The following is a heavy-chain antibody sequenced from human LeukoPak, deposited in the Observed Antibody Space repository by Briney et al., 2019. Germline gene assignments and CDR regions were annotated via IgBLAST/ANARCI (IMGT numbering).Heavy chain of an antibody. Sequence: SVKVSCKASGYSFTSYGISWVRQAPGQGLEWMGWISAYNNYTKYSEKFQGRVTMTTDTSTSTSYMELRSLRSDDTAVYYCAREPRTGTRHFQHWGQGTLVTVS. CDR1: GYSFTSYG. V-gene: IGHV1-18*01. CDR3: AREPRTGTRHFQH. J-gene: IGHJ1*01. D-gene: IGHD1-1*01. CDR2: ISAYNNYT.